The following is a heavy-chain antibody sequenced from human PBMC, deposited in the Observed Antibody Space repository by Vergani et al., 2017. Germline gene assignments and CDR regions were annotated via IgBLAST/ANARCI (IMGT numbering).Heavy chain of an antibody. D-gene: IGHD1-20*01. CDR1: GFTFSSYA. V-gene: IGHV3-23*01. Sequence: EVQLLESGGGLVQPGGSLRLSCAASGFTFSSYAMSWVRQAPGKGLEWVSAISGSGGSTYYADSVKGRFTISRDNSKNTLYLQMNSLRAEDTAVYYCAKDGGDNWNDGRGFDYWGQGTLVTVSS. J-gene: IGHJ4*02. CDR2: ISGSGGST. CDR3: AKDGGDNWNDGRGFDY.